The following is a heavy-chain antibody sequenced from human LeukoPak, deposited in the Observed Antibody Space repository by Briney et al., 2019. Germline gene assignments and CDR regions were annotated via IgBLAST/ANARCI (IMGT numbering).Heavy chain of an antibody. D-gene: IGHD5-18*01. V-gene: IGHV1-46*01. J-gene: IGHJ5*02. CDR3: ARHSRQLWLHSWFDP. CDR1: GYTFTSYY. CDR2: INPSGGST. Sequence: ASVKVSCKASGYTFTSYYMHWVRQAPGQGLEWMGIINPSGGSTSYAQKFQGRVTMTRDMSTSTVYMELSSLRSEDTAVYYCARHSRQLWLHSWFDPWGQGTLVTVSS.